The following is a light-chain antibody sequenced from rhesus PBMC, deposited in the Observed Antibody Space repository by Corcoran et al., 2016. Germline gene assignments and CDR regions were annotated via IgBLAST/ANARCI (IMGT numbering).Light chain of an antibody. CDR3: QHSYGTPFT. CDR2: KAS. J-gene: IGKJ3*01. CDR1: ENFNND. V-gene: IGKV1-74*01. Sequence: DIQMTQSPSSLSASVGDRVTITLRASENFNNDVNWYQQKPGKAPKLLNNKASTLQSGVPSRFSGSGSGTDYTFTLSSLQPEDFATYSCQHSYGTPFTFGPGTKLDIK.